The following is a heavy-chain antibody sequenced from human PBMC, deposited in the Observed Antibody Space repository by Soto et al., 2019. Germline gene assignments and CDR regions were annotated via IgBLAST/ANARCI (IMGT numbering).Heavy chain of an antibody. CDR1: GFTFSSYG. V-gene: IGHV3-33*01. CDR3: ARDRVPAAIGYYYGMDV. J-gene: IGHJ6*02. CDR2: IWYDGSNK. Sequence: GGSLRLSCAASGFTFSSYGMHWVRQAPGKGLEWVAVIWYDGSNKYYADSVKGRFTISRDNSKNTLYLQMNSLRAEDTAVYYCARDRVPAAIGYYYGMDVWGQGTTVTVSS. D-gene: IGHD2-2*01.